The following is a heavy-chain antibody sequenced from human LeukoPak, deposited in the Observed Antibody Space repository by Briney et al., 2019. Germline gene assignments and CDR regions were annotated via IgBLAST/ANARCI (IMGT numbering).Heavy chain of an antibody. J-gene: IGHJ4*02. CDR2: VYATGST. D-gene: IGHD3-10*01. CDR3: ARDSSSGGGLFDY. CDR1: GGSISSYY. V-gene: IGHV4-4*07. Sequence: SETLSLTCTVSGGSISSYYWSWIRQPAGKGLEWVGQVYATGSTAYNPSVKSRVTMSVDTSKKQVSLKLSSVTAADTAVYYCARDSSSGGGLFDYWGQGTLVTVSS.